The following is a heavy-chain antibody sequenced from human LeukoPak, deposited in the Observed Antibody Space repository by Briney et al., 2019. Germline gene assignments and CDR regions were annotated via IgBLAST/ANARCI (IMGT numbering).Heavy chain of an antibody. CDR3: AKGGYSGYDGPLDY. J-gene: IGHJ4*02. CDR2: ISYDGSNK. Sequence: PGGSLRLSCAASGFIFSSHVIHWVRQAPDKGLEWVAVISYDGSNKYYADSVKGRFTISRDNSKNTLYLQMNSLRAEDTAVYYCAKGGYSGYDGPLDYWGQGTLVTVSS. CDR1: GFIFSSHV. D-gene: IGHD5-12*01. V-gene: IGHV3-30*18.